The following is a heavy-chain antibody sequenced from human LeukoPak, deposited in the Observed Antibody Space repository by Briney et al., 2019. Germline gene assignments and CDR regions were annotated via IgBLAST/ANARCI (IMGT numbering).Heavy chain of an antibody. J-gene: IGHJ3*02. D-gene: IGHD1-26*01. CDR2: INSDGSST. V-gene: IGHV3-74*01. CDR1: GFTFSSYW. CDR3: AKGWELGPHDAFDI. Sequence: QPGGSLRLSCAASGFTFSSYWMHWVRQAPGKGLVWVSRINSDGSSTSYADSVKGRFTISRDNAKNSLYLQMNSLRAEDTALYYCAKGWELGPHDAFDIWGQGTMVTVSS.